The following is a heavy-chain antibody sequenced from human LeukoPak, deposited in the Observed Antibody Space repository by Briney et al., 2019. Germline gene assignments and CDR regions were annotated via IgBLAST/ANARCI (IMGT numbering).Heavy chain of an antibody. J-gene: IGHJ4*02. D-gene: IGHD6-13*01. Sequence: SGTLSLTCTVSGGSISGYYWSWIRQPPGKGLEWIGYIYYSGNTNYNPSLKTRVTISVDTSKNQFSLKLSSVTAADTAVYYCARAGSWKLNFDYWGQGTLVTVPS. CDR3: ARAGSWKLNFDY. V-gene: IGHV4-59*01. CDR1: GGSISGYY. CDR2: IYYSGNT.